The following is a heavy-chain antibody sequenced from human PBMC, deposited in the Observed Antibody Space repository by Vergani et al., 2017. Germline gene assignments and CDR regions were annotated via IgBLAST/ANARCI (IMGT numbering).Heavy chain of an antibody. CDR2: ITPQNGGT. D-gene: IGHD3-9*01. CDR3: VRGGTFDWLST. V-gene: IGHV1-2*02. Sequence: QVQLVQSGAEVKKPGAAVKVSCKASGYYFTDNYLHWVRQAPGHGLEWMGRITPQNGGTQYAEKFKGRVTMTRDKSITTAYMELTSLTSDDTAVYYCVRGGTFDWLSTWGQGTLVTGSS. J-gene: IGHJ5*02. CDR1: GYYFTDNY.